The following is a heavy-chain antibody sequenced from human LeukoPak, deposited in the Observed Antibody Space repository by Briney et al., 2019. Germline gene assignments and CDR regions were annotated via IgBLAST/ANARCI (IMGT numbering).Heavy chain of an antibody. J-gene: IGHJ4*02. CDR1: GYTFSNNG. V-gene: IGHV1-18*01. Sequence: ASVKVSCMASGYTFSNNGISWVRLAPGQGLEWMGWISVYNSNTNSAQNLQGRVTMTTDTSTSTAYMELRSLRSDDTAVYYCARMGCNSASCYTLDYWGQGTLVTVSS. CDR2: ISVYNSNT. CDR3: ARMGCNSASCYTLDY. D-gene: IGHD2-2*02.